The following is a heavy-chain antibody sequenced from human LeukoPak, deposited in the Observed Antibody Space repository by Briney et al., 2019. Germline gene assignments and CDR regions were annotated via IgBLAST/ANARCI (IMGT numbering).Heavy chain of an antibody. D-gene: IGHD5-18*01. CDR3: ARQLWSPSFDY. CDR2: INPNSGGT. Sequence: GESLKISCKASGYTFTGYYMHWVRQAPGQGLEWMGWINPNSGGTNYAQKFQGRVTMTRDTSISTAYMELGRLRSDDTAVYYCARQLWSPSFDYWGQGTLVTVSS. J-gene: IGHJ4*02. V-gene: IGHV1-2*02. CDR1: GYTFTGYY.